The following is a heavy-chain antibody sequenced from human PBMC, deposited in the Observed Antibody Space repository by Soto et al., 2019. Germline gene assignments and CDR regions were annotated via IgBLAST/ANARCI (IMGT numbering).Heavy chain of an antibody. J-gene: IGHJ4*02. Sequence: SVKVSCKASGYTFTSYGISWVRQAPGQGLEWMGGIIPIFGTANYAQKFQGRVTITADESTSTAYMELSSLRSEDTAVYYCARAPLGIIVAPDFWGQGTLVTVSS. V-gene: IGHV1-69*13. CDR2: IIPIFGTA. CDR3: ARAPLGIIVAPDF. CDR1: GYTFTSYG. D-gene: IGHD3-22*01.